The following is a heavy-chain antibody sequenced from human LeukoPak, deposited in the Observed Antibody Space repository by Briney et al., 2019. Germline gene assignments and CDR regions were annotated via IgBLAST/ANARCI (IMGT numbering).Heavy chain of an antibody. Sequence: GGSLRLSCTASGLSFSSYWMHWVRQAPGKGLVWVSRINSDGSSTTYADSVKGRFTSSRDNAKNTLYLQMNSLRAEDTAVYYCARGSSGWYLLDYWGQGTLVTVSS. J-gene: IGHJ4*02. V-gene: IGHV3-74*01. CDR3: ARGSSGWYLLDY. CDR2: INSDGSST. D-gene: IGHD6-19*01. CDR1: GLSFSSYW.